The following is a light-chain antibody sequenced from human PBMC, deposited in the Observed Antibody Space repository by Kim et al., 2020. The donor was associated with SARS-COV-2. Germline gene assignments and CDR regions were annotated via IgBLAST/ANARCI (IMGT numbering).Light chain of an antibody. V-gene: IGKV1-5*01. J-gene: IGKJ2*01. CDR3: HQYNSYSHT. Sequence: SAAVGGRVTMTCRARQSITRWVAWYQQKPGKAPKLLIYDASSLKRGVPSRFRGSGSGTEFTLTISSLQPDDFATYYCHQYNSYSHTFGQGTKLEIK. CDR2: DAS. CDR1: QSITRW.